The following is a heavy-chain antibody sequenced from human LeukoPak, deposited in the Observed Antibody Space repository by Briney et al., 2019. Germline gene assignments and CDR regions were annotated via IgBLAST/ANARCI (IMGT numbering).Heavy chain of an antibody. CDR2: INTDTGNP. CDR3: ARASCTGGTCPTFIDF. Sequence: AASVKVSCKASGYTFTTYAMNWVRQAPGQGIEWMGWINTDTGNPTYAQGFTGRFVFSLDTSVSTAYLQISSLKAEDTAMYYCARASCTGGTCPTFIDFWGQGTLVTVSS. CDR1: GYTFTTYA. V-gene: IGHV7-4-1*02. J-gene: IGHJ4*02. D-gene: IGHD2-15*01.